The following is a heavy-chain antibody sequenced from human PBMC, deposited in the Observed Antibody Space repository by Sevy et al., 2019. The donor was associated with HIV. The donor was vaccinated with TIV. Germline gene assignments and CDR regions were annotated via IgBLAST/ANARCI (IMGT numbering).Heavy chain of an antibody. D-gene: IGHD6-19*01. CDR3: ARESLAVAGIGYYFNY. CDR2: IWYDGTNK. V-gene: IGHV3-33*01. J-gene: IGHJ4*02. CDR1: GFSISGYG. Sequence: GGSLRLSCTASGFSISGYGMHWVRQVPGKGLEWVAIIWYDGTNKDYTDSVKGRFTITRDNSKNTLYLQMNSLRVEDTAVYYCARESLAVAGIGYYFNYWGRGTLVTVSS.